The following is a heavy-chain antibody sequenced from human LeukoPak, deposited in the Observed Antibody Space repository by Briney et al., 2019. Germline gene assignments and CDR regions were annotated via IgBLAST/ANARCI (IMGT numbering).Heavy chain of an antibody. J-gene: IGHJ3*02. D-gene: IGHD3-9*01. Sequence: GGSLRLSCAASGFTFSSYSMSWVRQAPGKGLEWVSSISSGSSYIYYADSVKGRFTVSRDNAKHSLYLQMNSLRAEDTAVYYCARDAKQYYDILTGYYNDAFDIWGQGTMVTVSS. V-gene: IGHV3-21*01. CDR2: ISSGSSYI. CDR3: ARDAKQYYDILTGYYNDAFDI. CDR1: GFTFSSYS.